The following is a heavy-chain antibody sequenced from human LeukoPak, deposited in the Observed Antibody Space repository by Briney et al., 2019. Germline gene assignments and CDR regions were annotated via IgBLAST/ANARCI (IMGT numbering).Heavy chain of an antibody. CDR3: AKDRGSGYCSSTSCSNWFDP. Sequence: GRSLRVSCAASGFTFSPYGMHWVRQAPGKGLEWVAVISYDGSNKYYADSVKGRFTISRDNSKNTLYLQMNSLRAEDTAVYYCAKDRGSGYCSSTSCSNWFDPWGQGTLVTVSS. D-gene: IGHD2-2*01. V-gene: IGHV3-30*18. CDR1: GFTFSPYG. J-gene: IGHJ5*02. CDR2: ISYDGSNK.